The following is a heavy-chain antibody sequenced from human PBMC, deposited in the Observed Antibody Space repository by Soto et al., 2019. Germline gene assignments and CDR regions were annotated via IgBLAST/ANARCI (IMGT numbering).Heavy chain of an antibody. CDR2: IYYSGST. J-gene: IGHJ4*02. D-gene: IGHD6-19*01. CDR3: ARGEAVAGTKNFDY. Sequence: SETLSLTCTVSGGSISSYYWSWIRQPPGKGLEWIGYIYYSGSTNYNPSLKSRVTISVDTSKNQFSLKLSSVTAADTAVYYCARGEAVAGTKNFDYWGQGTLVTVSS. CDR1: GGSISSYY. V-gene: IGHV4-59*01.